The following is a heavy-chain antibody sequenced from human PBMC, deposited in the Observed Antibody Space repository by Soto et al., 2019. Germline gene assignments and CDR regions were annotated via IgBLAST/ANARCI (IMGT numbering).Heavy chain of an antibody. D-gene: IGHD6-19*01. Sequence: SETLSLTCTVSGGSISSSSYYWGWIRQPPGKGLEWIGSIYYSGSTYYNPSLKSRVTISVDTSKNQFSLKLSSVTAADTAVYYCASQGEQWLVPNIIDYWGQGTLVTSPQ. V-gene: IGHV4-39*01. CDR2: IYYSGST. CDR1: GGSISSSSYY. CDR3: ASQGEQWLVPNIIDY. J-gene: IGHJ4*02.